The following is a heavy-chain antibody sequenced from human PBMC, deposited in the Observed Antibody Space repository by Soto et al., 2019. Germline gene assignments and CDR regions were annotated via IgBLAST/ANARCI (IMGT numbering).Heavy chain of an antibody. D-gene: IGHD3-22*01. V-gene: IGHV1-46*01. CDR3: ARPDYYDIRVFSYDS. CDR1: GYIFTNHY. Sequence: QVQLVQSGAEVKKPGASVKVSCKASGYIFTNHYIHWVRQAPGQGLEWMGIINPSGGSTNYLQKSQGRATRTRETSRSTVYMERSSLSSGNTPVYFGARPDYYDIRVFSYDSWAQGPLVTASS. CDR2: INPSGGST. J-gene: IGHJ5*01.